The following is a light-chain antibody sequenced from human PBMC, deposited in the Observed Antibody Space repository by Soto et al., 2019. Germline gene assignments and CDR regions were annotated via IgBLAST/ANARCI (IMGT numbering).Light chain of an antibody. J-gene: IGKJ1*01. Sequence: EIVLTQSPGTLSLSPGERATLSCRASQSVSSSYLAWYQQKPGQAPRLLIYGASSRATGIPDRFSGSGSGPDFTLAISRLEPEDFAVYYCHQYGSSPWTFGQGTKVEIK. V-gene: IGKV3-20*01. CDR1: QSVSSSY. CDR3: HQYGSSPWT. CDR2: GAS.